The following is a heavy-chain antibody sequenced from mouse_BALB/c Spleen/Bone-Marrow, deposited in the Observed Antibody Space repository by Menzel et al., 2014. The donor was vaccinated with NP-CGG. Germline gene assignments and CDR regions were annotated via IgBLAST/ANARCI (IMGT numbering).Heavy chain of an antibody. V-gene: IGHV1-80*01. Sequence: QVQLQQSGAELVRPGSSVKISCKASGYAFSSYWMNWVKQRPGQGLEWLGQIYPGDGDTNYNGKFKGKATLTADKSSSTAYMQLSSLTSEDSAVYFCARQYGNYFDYWGQGTTLTVSS. CDR1: GYAFSSYW. CDR3: ARQYGNYFDY. D-gene: IGHD2-10*02. J-gene: IGHJ2*01. CDR2: IYPGDGDT.